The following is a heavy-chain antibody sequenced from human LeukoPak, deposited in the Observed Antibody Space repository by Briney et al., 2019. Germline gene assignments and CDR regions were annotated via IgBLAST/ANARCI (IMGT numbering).Heavy chain of an antibody. CDR2: ISRSGGST. Sequence: PGGSLRLSCAASGFTFSSYAMSWVRQAPGKGLEWVSAISRSGGSTYYADSVKGRFTISRDNSKNTLYLQMNSLRAEDTAVYYCAKDRVTMIVVVTNFDYWGQGTLVTVSS. D-gene: IGHD3-22*01. CDR3: AKDRVTMIVVVTNFDY. CDR1: GFTFSSYA. J-gene: IGHJ4*02. V-gene: IGHV3-23*01.